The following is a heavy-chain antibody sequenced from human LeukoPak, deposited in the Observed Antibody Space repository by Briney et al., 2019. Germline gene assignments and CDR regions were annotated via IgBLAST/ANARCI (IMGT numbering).Heavy chain of an antibody. CDR2: IYYSGST. Sequence: SETLSLTCTVSGGSISSYYWSWIRQPPGKGLEWNGYIYYSGSTNYNPSPKSRVTISVDTSKNQFSLKLSSVTAADTAVYYCARVSPRDCSSTSCFPDYWGQGTLVTVSS. J-gene: IGHJ4*02. CDR3: ARVSPRDCSSTSCFPDY. D-gene: IGHD2-2*01. V-gene: IGHV4-59*01. CDR1: GGSISSYY.